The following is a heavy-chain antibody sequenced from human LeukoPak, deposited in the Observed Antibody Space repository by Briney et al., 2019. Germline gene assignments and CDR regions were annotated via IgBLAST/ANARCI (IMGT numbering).Heavy chain of an antibody. V-gene: IGHV3-7*01. Sequence: GGSLRLSCAASGFTFSDYWMSWVRQAPGKGLEWVANIRQDGSEKYYVDFVRGRFTISRDNAKNSLYLQMNSLRAEDTAVYYCARDFTPEWFDIHWGQGTLVTVS. CDR2: IRQDGSEK. D-gene: IGHD3-3*01. CDR3: ARDFTPEWFDIH. CDR1: GFTFSDYW. J-gene: IGHJ4*02.